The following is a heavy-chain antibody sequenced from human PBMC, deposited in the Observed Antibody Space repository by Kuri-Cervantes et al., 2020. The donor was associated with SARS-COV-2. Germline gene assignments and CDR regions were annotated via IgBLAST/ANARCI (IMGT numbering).Heavy chain of an antibody. CDR2: ISTRESPYFNPPLKTT. CDR1: GGSMDDHF. J-gene: IGHJ6*03. V-gene: IGHV4-4*07. Sequence: SETLSLTCSVSGGSMDDHFWTWIRQPAGKGLEWIGRISTRESPYFNPPLKTTWFNPSLKTRVTMSIDTSKNQFSLNLSSVTAADTAMYYCARCMSGPGPYYMDVWGKGTTVTVSS. D-gene: IGHD3-3*01. CDR3: ARCMSGPGPYYMDV.